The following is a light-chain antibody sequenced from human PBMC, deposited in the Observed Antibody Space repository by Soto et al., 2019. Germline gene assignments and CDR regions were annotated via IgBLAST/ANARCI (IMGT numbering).Light chain of an antibody. V-gene: IGKV1-9*01. CDR1: QGVTSY. J-gene: IGKJ3*01. CDR3: LQLNTYPFT. Sequence: IQLTQSPSSLSASVGDRVTITCRASQGVTSYLAWYQQKPGKAPKLLIYAASTLQSGVPSRFNGSGSVTEFSLTIRSLQPNDFATYYCLQLNTYPFTFGPGTKVEIK. CDR2: AAS.